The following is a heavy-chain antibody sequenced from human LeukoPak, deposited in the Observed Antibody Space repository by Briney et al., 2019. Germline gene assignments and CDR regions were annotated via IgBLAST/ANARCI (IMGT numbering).Heavy chain of an antibody. V-gene: IGHV3-30*02. CDR1: GFTFSDYD. J-gene: IGHJ4*02. CDR2: IRYDGSDK. CDR3: AAFAPDY. Sequence: GGSLRLSCAASGFTFSDYDIHWVRQAPGKGLEWVAFIRYDGSDKYYADSVKGRFTLSRDNSKNTLYLQMNCLRAEDTAVYYCAAFAPDYWGQGTLVTVSS.